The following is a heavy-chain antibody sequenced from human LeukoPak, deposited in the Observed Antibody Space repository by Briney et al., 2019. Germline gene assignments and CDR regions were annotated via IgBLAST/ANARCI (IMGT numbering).Heavy chain of an antibody. Sequence: PSETLSLTCTVSGGSISSYYWSWIRQPPGKGLEWLGYIYYSGDTNYNPSLKSRVTISVDTSKNQFSLKLSSVTAADTAVYYCARLWGPFGGNSETDAFDIWGQGTMVTVS. D-gene: IGHD4-23*01. J-gene: IGHJ3*02. CDR2: IYYSGDT. V-gene: IGHV4-59*08. CDR1: GGSISSYY. CDR3: ARLWGPFGGNSETDAFDI.